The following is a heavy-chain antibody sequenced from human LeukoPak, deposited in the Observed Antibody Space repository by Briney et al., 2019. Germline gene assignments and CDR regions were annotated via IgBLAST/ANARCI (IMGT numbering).Heavy chain of an antibody. CDR3: ARHGQGWLQFDFDY. D-gene: IGHD5-24*01. CDR2: IYYSGST. CDR1: GGSISSYY. Sequence: SETLSLTCTVSGGSISSYYWSWIRQPPGKGLEWIGYIYYSGSTDYNPSLKSRVTISVDTSKSQFSLKLTSVTAADTAVYYCARHGQGWLQFDFDYWGQGTLVTVSS. J-gene: IGHJ4*02. V-gene: IGHV4-59*08.